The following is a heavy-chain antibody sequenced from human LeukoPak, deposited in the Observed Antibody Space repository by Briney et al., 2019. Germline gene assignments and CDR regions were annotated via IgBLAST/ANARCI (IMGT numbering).Heavy chain of an antibody. CDR1: AYTLTELS. CDR2: FDPEDGET. D-gene: IGHD3-3*01. J-gene: IGHJ4*02. V-gene: IGHV1-24*01. CDR3: ATDRYGTRFLDY. Sequence: GASVNVSCKVSAYTLTELSIHWVRQAPGKGLEWMGGFDPEDGETIYAQKFQGRVTMTEDTSTDTAYMELSSLRSEDTAVYYCATDRYGTRFLDYWGQGTLVTVSS.